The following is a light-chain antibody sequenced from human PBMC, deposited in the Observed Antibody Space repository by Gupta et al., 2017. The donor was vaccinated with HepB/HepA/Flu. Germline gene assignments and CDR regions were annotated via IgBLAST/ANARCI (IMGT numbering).Light chain of an antibody. CDR2: GAS. J-gene: IGKJ1*01. CDR1: QSVSSSY. CDR3: QQYGSSPWT. Sequence: EIVLTQSPGTLSLSPGEQATLSCRASQSVSSSYLAWYQQKPGQAPRPLIYGASSRATGIPDRFSGSGSGTDFTLTISRLEPEDFAVYYCQQYGSSPWTFGQGTKVEIK. V-gene: IGKV3-20*01.